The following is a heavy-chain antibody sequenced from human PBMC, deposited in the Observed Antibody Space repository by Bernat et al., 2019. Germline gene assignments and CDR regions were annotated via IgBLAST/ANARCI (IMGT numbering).Heavy chain of an antibody. Sequence: EVQVLESGGGLVQPGGSLRLSCAASGFTFSNYAMSWVRQAPGKGLEWVSSISSRSAHIYYAASVKGRFTISRDNAKRSLYLQMNGLRAEDTAVYYCASPMGDVWGQGTTVIVSS. V-gene: IGHV3-21*01. CDR2: ISSRSAHI. D-gene: IGHD1-26*01. J-gene: IGHJ6*02. CDR3: ASPMGDV. CDR1: GFTFSNYA.